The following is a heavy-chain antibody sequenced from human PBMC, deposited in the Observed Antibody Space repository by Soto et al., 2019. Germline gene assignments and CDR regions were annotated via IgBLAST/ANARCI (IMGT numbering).Heavy chain of an antibody. Sequence: ASVKVSCKASGYTFTSYDINWVRQATGQGLEWMGWMNPNSGNTGYAQKFQGRVTMTRNTSISTAYMELSSLRSEDTAVYYCARGGARTQELRWEEDYVGWFDPWGQGTLVTVSS. V-gene: IGHV1-8*01. CDR3: ARGGARTQELRWEEDYVGWFDP. CDR2: MNPNSGNT. CDR1: GYTFTSYD. D-gene: IGHD4-17*01. J-gene: IGHJ5*02.